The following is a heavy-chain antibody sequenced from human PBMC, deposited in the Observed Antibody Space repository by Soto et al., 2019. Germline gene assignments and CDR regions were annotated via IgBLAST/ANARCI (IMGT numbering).Heavy chain of an antibody. D-gene: IGHD5-18*01. CDR2: IIPIFGTA. J-gene: IGHJ2*01. V-gene: IGHV1-69*12. CDR1: GGTFSSYT. CDR3: ARGKRRWIQSWYFDL. Sequence: QVQLVQSGAEVKKPGSSVTVSCKASGGTFSSYTISWVRQAPGQGLEWMGGIIPIFGTANYAQKFQGRVMITADESTSTAYMELSSLRSEDTAVYYCARGKRRWIQSWYFDLWGRVTMVTVSS.